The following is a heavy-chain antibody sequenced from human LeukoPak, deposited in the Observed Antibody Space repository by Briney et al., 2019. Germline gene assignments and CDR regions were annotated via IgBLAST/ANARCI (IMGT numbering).Heavy chain of an antibody. CDR1: GYTFTSNY. V-gene: IGHV1-46*01. Sequence: ASVKVSCRASGYTFTSNYIHWVRQAPGQGLEWMGMIYPRDGSTSYAQKFQGRVTVARDTSTSTVHMELGGLRSEDTAVYYCARDQEGFDYWGQGTLVTVSS. J-gene: IGHJ4*02. CDR3: ARDQEGFDY. CDR2: IYPRDGST.